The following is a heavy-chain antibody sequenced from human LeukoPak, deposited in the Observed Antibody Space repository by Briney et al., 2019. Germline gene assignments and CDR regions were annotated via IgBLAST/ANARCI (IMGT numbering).Heavy chain of an antibody. J-gene: IGHJ3*02. CDR3: AKGVPPSDI. V-gene: IGHV3-23*01. Sequence: GGSMRLASAAAGSTLSSYAMSWVSQAPGKGAEWGSAISGSDGSRYYADSVKGRFTISRDNSKNTLYLQMNSLRAEDTAVYYCAKGVPPSDIWGQGTMVTVSS. CDR2: ISGSDGSR. CDR1: GSTLSSYA.